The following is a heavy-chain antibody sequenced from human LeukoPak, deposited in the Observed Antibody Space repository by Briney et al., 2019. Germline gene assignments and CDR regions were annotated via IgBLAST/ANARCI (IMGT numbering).Heavy chain of an antibody. J-gene: IGHJ4*02. Sequence: GGSLRLSCAASGFTFSSYAMSWVRQAPGKGLEWVSAISGSGGSTYYADSVKGRFTISRDNSKNTLYLQMNSLRAEDTAVYYCAVGLGRRYGSGSFDYWGQGTLVTVSS. CDR2: ISGSGGST. V-gene: IGHV3-23*01. D-gene: IGHD3-10*01. CDR3: AVGLGRRYGSGSFDY. CDR1: GFTFSSYA.